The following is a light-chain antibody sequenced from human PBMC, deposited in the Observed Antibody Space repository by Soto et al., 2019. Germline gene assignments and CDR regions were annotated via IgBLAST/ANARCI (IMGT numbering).Light chain of an antibody. CDR1: QSVSSSY. Sequence: EIVLTQSPGTLSLSPGERATLSCRASQSVSSSYLAWYQQKPGQPPRQLIYGASSRATGIPDRFSGSGSGTEFPLPITRLEPEDFAVYYCRYYRTSFGGGTRVEIK. J-gene: IGKJ4*01. V-gene: IGKV3-20*01. CDR3: RYYRTS. CDR2: GAS.